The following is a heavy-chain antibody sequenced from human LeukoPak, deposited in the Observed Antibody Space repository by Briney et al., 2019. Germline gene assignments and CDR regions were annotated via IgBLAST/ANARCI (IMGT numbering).Heavy chain of an antibody. D-gene: IGHD6-19*01. Sequence: SETLSLTCTVSGGSISSYYWSGIRQPPGKGLEWTGYIYYSGSTNYNPSLKSRVTISVDTSKNQFSLKLSSVTAADTAVYYCARIQYSSGWYWFDPWGQGTLVTVSS. CDR2: IYYSGST. CDR3: ARIQYSSGWYWFDP. CDR1: GGSISSYY. J-gene: IGHJ5*02. V-gene: IGHV4-59*01.